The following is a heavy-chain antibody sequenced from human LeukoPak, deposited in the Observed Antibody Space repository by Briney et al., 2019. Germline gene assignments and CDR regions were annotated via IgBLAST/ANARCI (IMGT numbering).Heavy chain of an antibody. Sequence: GGSLRLSCATSGFTFSSSWMSWVRQAPGKGLECVANIKEDGREKYYVDSVKGRFTISRDNAKDSLYLQMSSLRAEDTAVYYCARGGRPDYWGQGTLVTVSS. CDR2: IKEDGREK. CDR1: GFTFSSSW. V-gene: IGHV3-7*01. CDR3: ARGGRPDY. J-gene: IGHJ4*02. D-gene: IGHD3-10*01.